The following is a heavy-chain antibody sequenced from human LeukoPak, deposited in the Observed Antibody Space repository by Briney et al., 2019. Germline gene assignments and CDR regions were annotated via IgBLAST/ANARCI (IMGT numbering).Heavy chain of an antibody. J-gene: IGHJ4*02. Sequence: GGSLRLSCAGSGFTLSSYWMSWVRQAPGKGLGWVANMKPDGSEKYYVDSVKGRFTISRDNAKNSLYLQMNSLRVEDTAVYYCASRIVGTPDYFDYWGQGTLVTVSS. CDR1: GFTLSSYW. D-gene: IGHD1-26*01. CDR3: ASRIVGTPDYFDY. CDR2: MKPDGSEK. V-gene: IGHV3-7*01.